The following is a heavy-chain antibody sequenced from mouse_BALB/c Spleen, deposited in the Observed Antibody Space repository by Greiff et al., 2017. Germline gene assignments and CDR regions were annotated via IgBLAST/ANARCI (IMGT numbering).Heavy chain of an antibody. V-gene: IGHV5-4*02. Sequence: EVQLVESGGGLVKPGGSLKLSCAASGFTFSDYYMYWVRQTPEKRLEWVATISDGGSYTYYPDSVKGRFTISRDNAKNNLYLQMSSLKSEDTAMYYCARGGYYKDPAWFAYWGQGTLVTVSA. J-gene: IGHJ3*01. CDR2: ISDGGSYT. D-gene: IGHD2-12*01. CDR3: ARGGYYKDPAWFAY. CDR1: GFTFSDYY.